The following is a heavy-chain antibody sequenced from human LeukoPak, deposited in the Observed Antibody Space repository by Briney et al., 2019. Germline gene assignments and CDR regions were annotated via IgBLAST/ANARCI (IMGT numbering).Heavy chain of an antibody. CDR2: IYYSGST. CDR3: ARERISYSSGWSPTSSYYFDY. V-gene: IGHV4-59*01. D-gene: IGHD6-13*01. Sequence: SETLSLTCTVSGDSMSSYYWSWIRQPPGKGLELIGYIYYSGSTNYNPSLKSRVTISVDTSKNQISLRLSSVTAADTAVYYCARERISYSSGWSPTSSYYFDYWGQGTLVTVSS. CDR1: GDSMSSYY. J-gene: IGHJ4*02.